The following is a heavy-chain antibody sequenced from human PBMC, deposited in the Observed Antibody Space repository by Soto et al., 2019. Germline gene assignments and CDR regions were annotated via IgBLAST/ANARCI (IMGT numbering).Heavy chain of an antibody. CDR2: INHSGST. CDR1: GGSFSGYY. V-gene: IGHV4-34*01. CDR3: ARGTIFGVVIRMYYFDY. D-gene: IGHD3-3*01. Sequence: QVQLQQWGAGLLKPSETLSLTCAVYGGSFSGYYWSWIRQPPRKGLEWIGEINHSGSTNYNPSLKSRVTISVDTSTNQFSLKLSSVTAADTAVYYCARGTIFGVVIRMYYFDYWGQGTLVTVSS. J-gene: IGHJ4*02.